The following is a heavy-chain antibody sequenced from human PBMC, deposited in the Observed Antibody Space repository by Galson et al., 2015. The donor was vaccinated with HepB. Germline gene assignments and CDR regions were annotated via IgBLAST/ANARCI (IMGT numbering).Heavy chain of an antibody. CDR1: GFTFDYYA. V-gene: IGHV3-23*01. CDR3: AKVQPRKNDGWYYSAWGEIDS. CDR2: ISPSGDMS. D-gene: IGHD2/OR15-2a*01. J-gene: IGHJ4*02. Sequence: SLRHSCAPSGFTFDYYAMTWVRQAPGKGLEWVSGISPSGDMSFVANSVRGRFTISRDNSRNVLYLHMKGLRVEDTALYYCAKVQPRKNDGWYYSAWGEIDSWGQGTLVSVSS.